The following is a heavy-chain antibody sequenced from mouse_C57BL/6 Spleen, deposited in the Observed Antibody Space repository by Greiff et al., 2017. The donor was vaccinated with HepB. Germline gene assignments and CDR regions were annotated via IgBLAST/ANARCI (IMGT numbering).Heavy chain of an antibody. Sequence: EVQLQESGPGLVKPSQSLSLTCSVTGYSITSGYYWNWIRQFPGNKLEWMGYISYDGSNNYNPSLKNRISITRDTSKNQFFLKLNSVTTEDTATYYCAREGEIYYGSSYYWYFDVWGTGTTVTVSS. V-gene: IGHV3-6*01. CDR2: ISYDGSN. D-gene: IGHD1-1*01. CDR3: AREGEIYYGSSYYWYFDV. J-gene: IGHJ1*03. CDR1: GYSITSGYY.